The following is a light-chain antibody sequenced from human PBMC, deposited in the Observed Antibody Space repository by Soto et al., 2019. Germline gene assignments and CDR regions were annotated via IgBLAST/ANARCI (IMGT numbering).Light chain of an antibody. CDR2: VAS. Sequence: DIQMTQSPSSLSASVGDRVTITCRASQSISSYLNWYQQKPGKAPKLLMYVASSLQSGVPSRFSGSGSGTDFTLTISSLQPEDFATYYCQQSYTTPWTFGQGTKVEIK. CDR3: QQSYTTPWT. V-gene: IGKV1-39*01. CDR1: QSISSY. J-gene: IGKJ1*01.